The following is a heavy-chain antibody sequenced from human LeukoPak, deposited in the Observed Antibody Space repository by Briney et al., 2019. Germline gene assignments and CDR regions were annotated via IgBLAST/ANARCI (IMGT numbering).Heavy chain of an antibody. CDR2: ISSSSTYI. J-gene: IGHJ3*02. CDR3: AKTQGSGSQAGFDI. V-gene: IGHV3-21*01. CDR1: GFTFGWYW. D-gene: IGHD1-26*01. Sequence: GGSLRLSCVGSGFTFGWYWMNWVRQAPGKGLEWVSSISSSSTYIYYADSVKGRFTISRDNAKNSLYLQMNSLRAEDTAVYYCAKTQGSGSQAGFDIWGQGTLVTVSS.